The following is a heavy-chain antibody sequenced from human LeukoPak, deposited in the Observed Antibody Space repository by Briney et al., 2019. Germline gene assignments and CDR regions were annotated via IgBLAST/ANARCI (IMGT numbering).Heavy chain of an antibody. CDR2: ISAYNGNT. J-gene: IGHJ4*02. CDR3: ARERSGSYRFDY. CDR1: GYTFTSYG. Sequence: ASVTVSCKASGYTFTSYGISWVRQAPGQGLEWMGWISAYNGNTSYAQKLQGRVTMTTDTSTSTAYMELRSLRSDDTAVYYCARERSGSYRFDYWGQGTLVTVSS. D-gene: IGHD1-26*01. V-gene: IGHV1-18*01.